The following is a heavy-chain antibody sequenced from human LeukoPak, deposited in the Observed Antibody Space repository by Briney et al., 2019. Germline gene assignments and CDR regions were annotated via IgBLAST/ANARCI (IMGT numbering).Heavy chain of an antibody. V-gene: IGHV1-2*02. J-gene: IGHJ5*02. Sequence: GASVKVPCKASGYTFTGYYMHWVRQAPGQGLEWMGWINPNSGGTNYAQKFQGRVTMTRDTSISTAYMELSRLRSDDTAVYYCASQEAVAGKNWFDPWGQGTLVTVSS. D-gene: IGHD6-19*01. CDR1: GYTFTGYY. CDR2: INPNSGGT. CDR3: ASQEAVAGKNWFDP.